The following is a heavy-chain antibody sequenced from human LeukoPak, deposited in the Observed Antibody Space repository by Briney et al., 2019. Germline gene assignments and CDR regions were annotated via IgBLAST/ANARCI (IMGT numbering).Heavy chain of an antibody. D-gene: IGHD2-21*02. CDR1: GGSMSIYY. CDR3: ARNSYCGGDCYSNYFDY. Sequence: PSETLSLTCTLSGGSMSIYYWSWMRQPPGEGLEWVGYIYYRGSTNYNPSLKSRVTISVDTSKKQFSLKLSSVTAADTAVYYCARNSYCGGDCYSNYFDYWGQGTLVTVSS. J-gene: IGHJ4*02. CDR2: IYYRGST. V-gene: IGHV4-59*01.